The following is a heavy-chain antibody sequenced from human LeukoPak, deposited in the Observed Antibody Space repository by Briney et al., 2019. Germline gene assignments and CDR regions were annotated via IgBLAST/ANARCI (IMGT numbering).Heavy chain of an antibody. D-gene: IGHD3-22*01. CDR2: INPSGGST. CDR1: GYTFTSYY. J-gene: IGHJ4*02. Sequence: ASVKVSCKASGYTFTSYYMHWVRQAPGQGLEWMGIINPSGGSTSYAQKFQGRVTMTRDTSTSTVYMELSSLRSEDTAVYYCAPYYYDSSGYQPLGYWGQGTLVTVSS. CDR3: APYYYDSSGYQPLGY. V-gene: IGHV1-46*01.